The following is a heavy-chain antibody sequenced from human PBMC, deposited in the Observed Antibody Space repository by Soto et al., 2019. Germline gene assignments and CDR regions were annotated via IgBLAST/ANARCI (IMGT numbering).Heavy chain of an antibody. D-gene: IGHD3-3*01. Sequence: SDTLSLTCAFYCGSFSGYYWSWIRQPPGKGLEWIGELNHSGSTNYNPSLKSRVTISVDTSKNQFSLKVSSVTAADTAVYYCARGPNVLRFLGSAFDIWGQGTMVTVSS. CDR1: CGSFSGYY. J-gene: IGHJ3*02. V-gene: IGHV4-34*01. CDR3: ARGPNVLRFLGSAFDI. CDR2: LNHSGST.